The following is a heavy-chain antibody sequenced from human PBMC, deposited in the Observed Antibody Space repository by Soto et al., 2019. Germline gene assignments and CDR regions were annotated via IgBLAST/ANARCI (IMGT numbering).Heavy chain of an antibody. CDR1: GYTLTGLS. D-gene: IGHD3-3*01. V-gene: IGHV1-24*01. J-gene: IGHJ6*02. Sequence: ASVKVSCKDSGYTLTGLSMHWVRQAPGKGLEWMGGFDPEDGETIYAQKFQGRVTMTEDTSTDTAYMELSSLRSEDTAVYYCATHRPVLRFLEWTRMDVWGQGTTDTVSS. CDR3: ATHRPVLRFLEWTRMDV. CDR2: FDPEDGET.